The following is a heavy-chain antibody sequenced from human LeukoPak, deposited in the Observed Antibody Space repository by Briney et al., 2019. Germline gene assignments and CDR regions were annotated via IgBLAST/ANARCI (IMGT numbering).Heavy chain of an antibody. Sequence: GASVKVSCKASGYTFTSYGISWVRQAPGQGLEWMGWISAYNGNTNYAQKLQGRVTMTTDTSTSTAYMELRSLRSDDTAVYYCARAGEHGYVWGSYRRWGQGTLVTVSS. V-gene: IGHV1-18*04. J-gene: IGHJ4*02. CDR2: ISAYNGNT. CDR1: GYTFTSYG. D-gene: IGHD3-16*02. CDR3: ARAGEHGYVWGSYRR.